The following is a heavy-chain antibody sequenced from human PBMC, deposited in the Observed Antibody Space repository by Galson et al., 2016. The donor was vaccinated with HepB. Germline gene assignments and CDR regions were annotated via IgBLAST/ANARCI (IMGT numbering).Heavy chain of an antibody. D-gene: IGHD6-13*01. CDR1: GFSVSSKY. V-gene: IGHV3-53*01. CDR3: ARSPSNWFGPSTFGI. CDR2: IYSGGST. Sequence: SLRLSCAASGFSVSSKYMSWVRQIPGKGLEWVSVIYSGGSTFYADSVKGRFTISRDNVKNTVYLQMNSVTDEDTAVYYCARSPSNWFGPSTFGIWGQGTMVIVSS. J-gene: IGHJ3*02.